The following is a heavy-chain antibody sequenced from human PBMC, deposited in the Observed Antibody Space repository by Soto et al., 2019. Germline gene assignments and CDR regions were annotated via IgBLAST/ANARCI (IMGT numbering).Heavy chain of an antibody. J-gene: IGHJ5*02. V-gene: IGHV1-69*02. D-gene: IGHD6-6*01. Sequence: SVKVSCKASGGTFSSYTISWVRQAPGQGLEWMGRIIPILGIANYARKFQGRVTITADKSTSTAYMELSSLRSEDTAVYYCASSGGSSARQYNWFDPWGQGNLVTVS. CDR1: GGTFSSYT. CDR2: IIPILGIA. CDR3: ASSGGSSARQYNWFDP.